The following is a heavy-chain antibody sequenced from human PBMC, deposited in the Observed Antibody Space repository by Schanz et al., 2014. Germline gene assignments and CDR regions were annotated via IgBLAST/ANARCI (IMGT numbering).Heavy chain of an antibody. V-gene: IGHV3-48*04. Sequence: VHLLESGGGLVEPGGSLRLSCAASGFGFSSYSMNWVRQAPGKGLEWVSYIGNGGVTIYYADSVKGRFTISRDNSKNSLYLQMNSLRAEDTAVYYCARIGGSVFDYWAQGTLVTDSS. D-gene: IGHD3-10*01. CDR3: ARIGGSVFDY. J-gene: IGHJ4*02. CDR2: IGNGGVTI. CDR1: GFGFSSYS.